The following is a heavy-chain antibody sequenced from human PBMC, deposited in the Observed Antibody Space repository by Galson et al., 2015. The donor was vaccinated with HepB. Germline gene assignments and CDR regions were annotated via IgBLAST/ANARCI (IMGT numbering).Heavy chain of an antibody. J-gene: IGHJ4*02. Sequence: SLRLSCAASGFTFTGYAMNWVRQAPGRGLEWIASISSGSMYIYYADSMKGRFTISRDNARNSLSLQLNSLRVEDTAVYYCTRGFHYYNNRVNDYWGQGTLVTVSS. D-gene: IGHD3-22*01. CDR2: ISSGSMYI. V-gene: IGHV3-21*01. CDR1: GFTFTGYA. CDR3: TRGFHYYNNRVNDY.